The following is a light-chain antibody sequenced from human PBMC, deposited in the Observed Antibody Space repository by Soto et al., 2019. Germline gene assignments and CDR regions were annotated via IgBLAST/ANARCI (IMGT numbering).Light chain of an antibody. CDR2: AVT. V-gene: IGLV2-14*01. Sequence: SSLTQPDSVSGSPGQSSTISCTGTSSDVGGYNYVSWYQQHPGKAPKLMIYAVTDRPSGVSSRFSGSKSGNTASLTISGLQAEDEADYYCSSYTSSSTLFGTGTKVTVL. J-gene: IGLJ1*01. CDR3: SSYTSSSTL. CDR1: SSDVGGYNY.